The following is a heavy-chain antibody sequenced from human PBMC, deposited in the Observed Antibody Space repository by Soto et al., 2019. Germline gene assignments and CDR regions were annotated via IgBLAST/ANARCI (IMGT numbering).Heavy chain of an antibody. CDR3: ARGAAAGTFPIRLYYYYYMDV. J-gene: IGHJ6*03. Sequence: ASVKVSCKASGYTFTGYYMHWVRQAPGQGLEWMGWINPNSGGTNYAQKFQGWVTMTRDTSISTAYMELSRLRSDDTAVYYCARGAAAGTFPIRLYYYYYMDVWGKGTTVTVSS. CDR2: INPNSGGT. D-gene: IGHD6-13*01. V-gene: IGHV1-2*04. CDR1: GYTFTGYY.